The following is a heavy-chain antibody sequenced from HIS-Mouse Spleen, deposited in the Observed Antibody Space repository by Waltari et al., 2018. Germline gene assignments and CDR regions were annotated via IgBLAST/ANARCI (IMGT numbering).Heavy chain of an antibody. J-gene: IGHJ5*02. CDR1: GGSISSSSYY. Sequence: QLQLQESGPGLVKPSETLSLTCTVSGGSISSSSYYWGWIRQPPGKGLEWIGSIYYSGSTYYNPSLKSRVTISVDTSKNQFSLKLSSVTAADTAVYYCARKRTASGWFDPLGPGNPGHRLL. D-gene: IGHD2-21*02. V-gene: IGHV4-39*01. CDR3: ARKRTASGWFDP. CDR2: IYYSGST.